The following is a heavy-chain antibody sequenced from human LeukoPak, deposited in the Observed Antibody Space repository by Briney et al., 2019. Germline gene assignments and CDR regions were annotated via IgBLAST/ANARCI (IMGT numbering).Heavy chain of an antibody. Sequence: GGPLSLLCIASGFILSICDKKWLRHTTGKGLEGVLYISDHGKSRNYVDSVKGRLTISRDNAKNSLYLQMNSLRVEDTAVYYCARRYCSAGICYSGFDYWGQGTLVTVSS. D-gene: IGHD2-15*01. CDR2: ISDHGKSR. CDR1: GFILSICD. V-gene: IGHV3-48*03. CDR3: ARRYCSAGICYSGFDY. J-gene: IGHJ4*02.